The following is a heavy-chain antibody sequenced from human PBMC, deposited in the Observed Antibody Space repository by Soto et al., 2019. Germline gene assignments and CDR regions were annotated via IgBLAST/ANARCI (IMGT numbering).Heavy chain of an antibody. CDR1: GYTFTSYG. CDR3: ASLPGSLVWFWELLYKDYYCYGMVV. Sequence: ASVKVSCKASGYTFTSYGISWVRQAPGQGLEWMGWISAYNGNTNYAQKLQGRVTMTTDTSTSTAYMELRSLRSDDTAVYYCASLPGSLVWFWELLYKDYYCYGMVVWGQGTTVTVSS. J-gene: IGHJ6*02. CDR2: ISAYNGNT. V-gene: IGHV1-18*04. D-gene: IGHD3-10*01.